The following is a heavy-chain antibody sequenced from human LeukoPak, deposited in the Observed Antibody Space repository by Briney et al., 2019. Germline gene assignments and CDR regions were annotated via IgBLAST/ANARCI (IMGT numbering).Heavy chain of an antibody. V-gene: IGHV3-21*06. CDR2: ISSSGTNK. CDR1: TFTFSIYS. J-gene: IGHJ4*02. D-gene: IGHD1-26*01. CDR3: ASGSYDTRRYDY. Sequence: GGSLRLSCAASTFTFSIYSMNWVRQAPGKGLEWVSSISSSGTNKYYADSVKGRFTISRDNAKNSLYLQMNSLRAEDTAVYYCASGSYDTRRYDYWGQGILVTV.